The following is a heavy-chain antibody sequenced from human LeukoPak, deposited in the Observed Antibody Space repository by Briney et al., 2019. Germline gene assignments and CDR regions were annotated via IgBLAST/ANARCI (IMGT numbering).Heavy chain of an antibody. V-gene: IGHV4-59*11. Sequence: SETLPLTFTGCGASIRSHLWTSMRQPPGKGLEWIGYIYYSGSTNYNPSLKSRVTISADTSKNQFSLKLSSATAADTAVYHCARLLKDRVKVCEYWGQGTRVTVSS. CDR1: GASIRSHL. CDR2: IYYSGST. CDR3: ARLLKDRVKVCEY. D-gene: IGHD2-8*01. J-gene: IGHJ4*02.